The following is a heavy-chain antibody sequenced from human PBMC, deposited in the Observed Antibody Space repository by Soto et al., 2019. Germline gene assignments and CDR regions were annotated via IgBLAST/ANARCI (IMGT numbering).Heavy chain of an antibody. D-gene: IGHD1-7*01. V-gene: IGHV4-4*07. Sequence: SETLSLTCTVSGAYISDFSWSWIRQPAGKGLEWIGRITVNGNTQYNPSFRSRVTMSMDTSRNQFSLNLQSATAADTALYYCARESGENWTYEAHWGQGTLVTVSS. J-gene: IGHJ1*01. CDR3: ARESGENWTYEAH. CDR1: GAYISDFS. CDR2: ITVNGNT.